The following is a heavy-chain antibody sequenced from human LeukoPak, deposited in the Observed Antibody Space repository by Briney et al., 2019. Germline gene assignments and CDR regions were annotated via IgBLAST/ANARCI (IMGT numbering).Heavy chain of an antibody. CDR3: AKLRWEITHYWYFDL. CDR2: IIPSGGSI. Sequence: GGSLRLSCAASVFTFNSCPMSWVLQAPGKGGEWVSAIIPSGGSIYFSDSVRGRFTISRDNSKNTVYVQMNSLRAEDTAVYYCAKLRWEITHYWYFDLWGRGTLVTVSS. CDR1: VFTFNSCP. D-gene: IGHD4-23*01. J-gene: IGHJ2*01. V-gene: IGHV3-23*01.